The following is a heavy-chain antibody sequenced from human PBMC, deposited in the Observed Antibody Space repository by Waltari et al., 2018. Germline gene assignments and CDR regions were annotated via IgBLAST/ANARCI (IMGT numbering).Heavy chain of an antibody. CDR2: INLNTGGT. Sequence: QANLVQSGAEVKKSGASVKVSCRASGYTFNADYIHWVRQAPGQGLEWMGWINLNTGGTNSAQGFQGRVTMTWDTSMSTAYMELSRLRSDDTAVYYCARDGNLQMTTISYFDYRGQGTLVTVSS. J-gene: IGHJ4*02. V-gene: IGHV1-2*02. D-gene: IGHD4-4*01. CDR1: GYTFNADY. CDR3: ARDGNLQMTTISYFDY.